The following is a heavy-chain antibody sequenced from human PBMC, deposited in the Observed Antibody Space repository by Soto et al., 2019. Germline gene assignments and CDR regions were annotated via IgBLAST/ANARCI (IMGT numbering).Heavy chain of an antibody. CDR3: ARSVFP. CDR2: IYYSGST. D-gene: IGHD3-10*01. V-gene: IGHV4-31*01. CDR1: XXXXXXXXYY. Sequence: QVQLQESGPGLVKPSQTLSXXXXXXXXXXXXXXYYWTWIRQHPGKGLEWIGYIYYSGSTYYNPXXXXXXXXXXXXXXXXXXXXXXXXXXXXXXVYYCARSVFPWGQGTLVTVSS. J-gene: IGHJ5*02.